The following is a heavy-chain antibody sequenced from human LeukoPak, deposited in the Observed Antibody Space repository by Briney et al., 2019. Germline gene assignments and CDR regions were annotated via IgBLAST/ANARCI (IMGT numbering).Heavy chain of an antibody. CDR3: ARDGTAAGLYFDL. D-gene: IGHD6-13*01. CDR2: IRQDGSEK. Sequence: TGGSLRLSCEVSGFTFTDYWMNWVRQAPGKGPEWVASIRQDGSEKTYVDSVKGRFTISRDNTKHSLSLQLNGLRAEDTAVYYCARDGTAAGLYFDLWGQGTLVTVSS. CDR1: GFTFTDYW. J-gene: IGHJ4*01. V-gene: IGHV3-7*01.